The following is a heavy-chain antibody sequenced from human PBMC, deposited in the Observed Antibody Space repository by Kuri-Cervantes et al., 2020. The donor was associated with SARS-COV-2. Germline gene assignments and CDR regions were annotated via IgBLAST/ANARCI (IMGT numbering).Heavy chain of an antibody. CDR1: GYTFTGYY. Sequence: GGSLRLSCKASGYTFTGYYMHWVRQAPGQGLEWMGWIGTNNGNKVYAQKFQGRVTMTTDTSTNTASMELTSLRSDDTAVYYCARKGVVVPTPVDYYYAMDVWGQGTTVTVS. CDR3: ARKGVVVPTPVDYYYAMDV. J-gene: IGHJ6*02. CDR2: IGTNNGNK. V-gene: IGHV1-18*04. D-gene: IGHD2-2*01.